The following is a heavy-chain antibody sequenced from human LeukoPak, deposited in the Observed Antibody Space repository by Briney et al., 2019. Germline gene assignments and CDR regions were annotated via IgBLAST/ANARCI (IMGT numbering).Heavy chain of an antibody. V-gene: IGHV1-69*01. CDR1: GGTFSSYA. D-gene: IGHD2-2*01. CDR3: ARGGPDIVVVPAAKRVYNWFDP. Sequence: SVKVSCKASGGTFSSYAISWARQAPGQGLEWMGGIIPIFGTANYAQKFQGRVTITADESTSTAYMELSSLRSEDTAVYYCARGGPDIVVVPAAKRVYNWFDPWGQGTLVTVSS. CDR2: IIPIFGTA. J-gene: IGHJ5*02.